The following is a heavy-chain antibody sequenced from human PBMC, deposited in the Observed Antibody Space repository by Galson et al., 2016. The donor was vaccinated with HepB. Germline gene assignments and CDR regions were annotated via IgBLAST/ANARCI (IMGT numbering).Heavy chain of an antibody. V-gene: IGHV3-21*01. CDR1: GFTFSSYS. Sequence: SLRLSCAASGFTFSSYSMNWVRQAPGKGLEWVPSISSSSSCIYYADSVKGRFTISRDNAKNSLYLQMNSLRAEDTAVYYCARGDIVGAIFDYWGQGTLVTVSS. CDR2: ISSSSSCI. D-gene: IGHD1-26*01. J-gene: IGHJ4*02. CDR3: ARGDIVGAIFDY.